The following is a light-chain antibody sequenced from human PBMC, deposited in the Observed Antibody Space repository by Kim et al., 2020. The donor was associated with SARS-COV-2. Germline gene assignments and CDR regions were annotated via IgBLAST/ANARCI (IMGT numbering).Light chain of an antibody. J-gene: IGKJ1*01. CDR1: QGVSID. V-gene: IGKV3-15*01. Sequence: VSPGGRATLSWRARQGVSIDLGWYQQKPGQAPRLLIYGASTRATGLPARFSGSGSGTEFTFTISSLQSEDFAVYYCQQYKNWWTFGQGTKVDIK. CDR2: GAS. CDR3: QQYKNWWT.